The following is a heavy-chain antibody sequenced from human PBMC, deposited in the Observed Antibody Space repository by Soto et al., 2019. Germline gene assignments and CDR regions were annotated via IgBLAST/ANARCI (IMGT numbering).Heavy chain of an antibody. Sequence: SETLSLTCAVSGASLSSYYWSWIRQPPGKGLEWIGYIYYSGSTNYNPSLKSRVTISVDTSKNQFSLKLSSVTAADTAVYYCARWWFGEFFEYWGQGTLVTVSS. J-gene: IGHJ4*02. V-gene: IGHV4-59*01. CDR1: GASLSSYY. D-gene: IGHD3-10*01. CDR2: IYYSGST. CDR3: ARWWFGEFFEY.